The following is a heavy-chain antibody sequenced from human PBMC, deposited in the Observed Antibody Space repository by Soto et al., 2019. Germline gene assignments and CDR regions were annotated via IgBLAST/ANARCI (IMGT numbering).Heavy chain of an antibody. CDR2: ISGSGDGT. CDR1: GFTVNSHV. J-gene: IGHJ6*01. Sequence: GGALRLSGSASGFTVNSHVISWFRQAPGKGLEWVSSISGSGDGTYYGDSVKGRFTISRDSSSITVYLEMKNLRGEDTAVYFCTRSRGFGGMDVWGQGTTVTVSS. V-gene: IGHV3-23*01. CDR3: TRSRGFGGMDV. D-gene: IGHD3-22*01.